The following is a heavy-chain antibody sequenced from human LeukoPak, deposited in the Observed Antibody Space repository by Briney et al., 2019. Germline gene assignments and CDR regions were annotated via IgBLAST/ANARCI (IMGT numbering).Heavy chain of an antibody. V-gene: IGHV1-69*05. D-gene: IGHD3-22*01. J-gene: IGHJ4*02. CDR2: IIPIFGTA. Sequence: SVKVSCKASGGTFSSYAISWVRQAPGQGLEWMGGIIPIFGTANYAQKFQGRVTITTDESTSTAYMELSSLRSEDTAVYYCARGLRGGVTYYYDSSGYFDYWGQGTLVTVSS. CDR1: GGTFSSYA. CDR3: ARGLRGGVTYYYDSSGYFDY.